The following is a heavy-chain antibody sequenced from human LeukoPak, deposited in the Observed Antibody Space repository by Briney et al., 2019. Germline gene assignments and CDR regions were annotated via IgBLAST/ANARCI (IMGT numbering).Heavy chain of an antibody. D-gene: IGHD2-15*01. CDR1: GFTFSSYA. V-gene: IGHV3-30-3*01. Sequence: VQPGRSLRLSCAASGFTFSSYAMHWVRQAPGKGLEWVAVISYDGSNKYYADSVKGRFTISRDNSKNTLYLQMNSLRAEDTAVYYCASHPGRIQHWGQGTLVTVSS. CDR3: ASHPGRIQH. CDR2: ISYDGSNK. J-gene: IGHJ1*01.